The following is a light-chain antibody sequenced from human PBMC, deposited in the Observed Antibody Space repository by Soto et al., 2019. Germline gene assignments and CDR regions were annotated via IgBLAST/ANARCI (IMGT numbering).Light chain of an antibody. CDR1: QSLDNW. CDR3: QQYTLYPLS. CDR2: DAS. J-gene: IGKJ5*01. V-gene: IGKV1-5*01. Sequence: DIQMTQSPSTLSASVGDTVTITCRASQSLDNWLAWYQQKPGKAPKLLIYDASTLQGGVPSRFRGSGSGTEFSLTISSLQYDDFATYYCQQYTLYPLSFGQGTRLEIK.